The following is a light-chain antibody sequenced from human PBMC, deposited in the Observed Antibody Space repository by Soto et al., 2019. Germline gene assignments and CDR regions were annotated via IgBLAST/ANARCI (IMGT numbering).Light chain of an antibody. V-gene: IGKV1-5*03. CDR1: QSISSW. CDR3: QQSFT. Sequence: DIQMTQSPSTLSASVGDRVTITCRASQSISSWLAWYQQKPGKAPKLLIYKASSLESGVPSRFSGSGSGTEFTLTISCLQPYDFATYYCQQSFTFGPGTKVDIK. CDR2: KAS. J-gene: IGKJ3*01.